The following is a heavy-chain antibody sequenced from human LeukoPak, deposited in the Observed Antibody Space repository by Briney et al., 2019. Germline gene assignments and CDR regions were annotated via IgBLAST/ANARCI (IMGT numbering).Heavy chain of an antibody. D-gene: IGHD3-22*01. CDR3: ARELLPYYYDSSGQFEY. CDR2: IYYSGST. V-gene: IGHV4-30-4*01. CDR1: GGSISSGDYY. Sequence: SETLSLTCTVSGGSISSGDYYWSWIRQPPGKGLEWIGYIYYSGSTYYNPSLKSRVTMSVDTSKNQFSLKLSSVTAADTAVYYCARELLPYYYDSSGQFEYRGQGTLVTVSS. J-gene: IGHJ4*02.